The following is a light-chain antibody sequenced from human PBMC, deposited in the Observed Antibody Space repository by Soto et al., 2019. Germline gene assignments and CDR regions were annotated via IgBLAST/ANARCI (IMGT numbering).Light chain of an antibody. V-gene: IGLV2-14*01. CDR1: SSDVGGYNY. CDR2: EVS. J-gene: IGLJ1*01. Sequence: QSALTQPASASGYPGQSITISCTGTSSDVGGYNYVSWYQQHPGKSPKLMIYEVSNRPSGVSNRFSGSKSGNTGSLTICGLQAEDEADYYCSSYTSSSTVYVFGTGTKVTVL. CDR3: SSYTSSSTVYV.